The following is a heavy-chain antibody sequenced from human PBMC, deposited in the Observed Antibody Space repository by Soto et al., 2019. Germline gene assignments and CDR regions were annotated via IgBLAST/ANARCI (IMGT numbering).Heavy chain of an antibody. CDR1: GGSFSGYY. CDR2: INHSGST. J-gene: IGHJ6*03. V-gene: IGHV4-34*01. Sequence: LSLTCAVYGGSFSGYYWSWIRQPPGKGLEWIGEINHSGSTNYNPSLKSRVTISVDTSKNQFSLKLSSVTAADTAVYYCARDLNYYYYYMDVWGKGTTVTVSS. CDR3: ARDLNYYYYYMDV.